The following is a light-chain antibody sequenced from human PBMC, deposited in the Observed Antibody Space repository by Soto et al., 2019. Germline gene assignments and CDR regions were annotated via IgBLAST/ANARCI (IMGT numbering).Light chain of an antibody. CDR1: QSVSSN. Sequence: EIVMTQSPATLSVSPGERATLSCRASQSVSSNLAWYQQKPGQAPRLLLYGASTRATGIPARFSGSGCGTEFTLTISSLQSEDFAVFYCQQYNNWPPYTFGQGTKVDIK. CDR3: QQYNNWPPYT. J-gene: IGKJ2*01. V-gene: IGKV3-15*01. CDR2: GAS.